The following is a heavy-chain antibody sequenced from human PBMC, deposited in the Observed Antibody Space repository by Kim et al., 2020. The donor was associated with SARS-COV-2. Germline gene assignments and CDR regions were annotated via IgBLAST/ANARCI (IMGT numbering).Heavy chain of an antibody. J-gene: IGHJ3*02. V-gene: IGHV4-34*01. Sequence: SETLSLTCAVYGGSFSGYYWSWIRQPPGKGLEWIGEINHSGSTNYNPSLKSRVTISVDTSKNQFSLKLSSVTAADTAVYYCARFTLGYFDWLSDAFDIWGQGTMVTVSS. CDR3: ARFTLGYFDWLSDAFDI. CDR2: INHSGST. D-gene: IGHD3-9*01. CDR1: GGSFSGYY.